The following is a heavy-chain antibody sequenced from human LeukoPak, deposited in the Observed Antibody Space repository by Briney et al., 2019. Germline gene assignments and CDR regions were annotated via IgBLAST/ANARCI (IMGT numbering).Heavy chain of an antibody. CDR1: GFTFSSYE. Sequence: GGSLTLYCAASGFTFSSYEMMWVRQAPGNGLEWVSYISSSDSTIYYADSVKGRVTISRDNAKNSLYLQMNSLRAEDTAVYYCARDRGVPAAIFDYWGQGTLVTVSS. V-gene: IGHV3-48*03. CDR3: ARDRGVPAAIFDY. D-gene: IGHD2-2*01. CDR2: ISSSDSTI. J-gene: IGHJ4*02.